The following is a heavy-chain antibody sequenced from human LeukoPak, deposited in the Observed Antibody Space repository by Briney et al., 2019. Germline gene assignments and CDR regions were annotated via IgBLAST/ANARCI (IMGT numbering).Heavy chain of an antibody. V-gene: IGHV1-18*01. D-gene: IGHD6-13*01. CDR2: ISAYNGNT. CDR1: GGTFSSYA. J-gene: IGHJ6*02. Sequence: GASVKVSCKASGGTFSSYAISWVRQAPGQGLEWMGWISAYNGNTEYSQKVQGRVTMTTDASTSTAYMELVSLTSDDTAVYYCARDPLRSSWSTYNNAMDVWGQGTTVTVS. CDR3: ARDPLRSSWSTYNNAMDV.